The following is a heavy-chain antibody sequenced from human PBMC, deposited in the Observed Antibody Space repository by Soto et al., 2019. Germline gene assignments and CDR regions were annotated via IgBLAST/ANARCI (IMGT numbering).Heavy chain of an antibody. V-gene: IGHV3-30*18. Sequence: GGSLRLSCAASGFTFSSYGMHWVRQAPGKGLEWVAVISYDGSNKYYADSVKGRFTISRDNSKNTLYLQMNSLRAEDTAVYYCAKGYSGYDSYYYYYMDVWGKGTTVTVSS. D-gene: IGHD5-12*01. J-gene: IGHJ6*03. CDR3: AKGYSGYDSYYYYYMDV. CDR2: ISYDGSNK. CDR1: GFTFSSYG.